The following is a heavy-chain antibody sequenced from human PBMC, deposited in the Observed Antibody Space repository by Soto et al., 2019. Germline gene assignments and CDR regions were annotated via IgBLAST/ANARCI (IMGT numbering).Heavy chain of an antibody. V-gene: IGHV1-69*01. D-gene: IGHD2-15*01. J-gene: IGHJ6*02. Sequence: QVQVVQSGAEVKKPGSSVKVSCKTSGGSFMSQAISWVRQAPGQGPEWMAGIIPFSGTVTYTQRFQGRLTTAADEPTRTADMELSRLRSEDTAVYYCARCSFDNYAHFFGMDVWGQGTKVTVS. CDR1: GGSFMSQA. CDR2: IIPFSGTV. CDR3: ARCSFDNYAHFFGMDV.